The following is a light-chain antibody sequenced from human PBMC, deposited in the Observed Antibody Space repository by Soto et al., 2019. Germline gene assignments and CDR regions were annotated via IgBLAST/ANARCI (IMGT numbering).Light chain of an antibody. CDR1: QSMSDS. Sequence: DIQLTQSPSSLSASVGDRVIITCRASQSMSDSLNWYQQKSGQAPKLLIYSASNLESGVPSRFSGGGSGTDFTLTISSLQPEDFGTYFCQQSYSNSYTFGQGTTLEIK. CDR3: QQSYSNSYT. J-gene: IGKJ2*01. V-gene: IGKV1-39*01. CDR2: SAS.